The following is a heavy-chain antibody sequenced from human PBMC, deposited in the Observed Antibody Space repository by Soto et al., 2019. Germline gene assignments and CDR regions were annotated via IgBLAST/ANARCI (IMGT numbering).Heavy chain of an antibody. V-gene: IGHV3-74*01. CDR1: GFTFSNYW. Sequence: EVQLVESGGGLVQPGGSLRLPCAVSGFTFSNYWMHWVRQAPGEGLVCVSRVNSDGTSTNHADSVKGRITISRDNAKNTVYLQVNSLRAEDTAVYYCARGGWRSYYPDYWGQGTLVTVSS. D-gene: IGHD1-26*01. CDR2: VNSDGTST. CDR3: ARGGWRSYYPDY. J-gene: IGHJ4*02.